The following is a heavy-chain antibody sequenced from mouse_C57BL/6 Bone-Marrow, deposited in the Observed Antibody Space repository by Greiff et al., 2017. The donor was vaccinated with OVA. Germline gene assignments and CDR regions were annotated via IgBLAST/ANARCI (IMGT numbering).Heavy chain of an antibody. J-gene: IGHJ2*01. Sequence: QVQLQQSGAELVKPGASVKISCKASGYAFSSYWMNWVKQRPGKGLEWIGQIYPGDGDTNYNGKFKGKATLTADKSSSTAYMQLSSLTSEDSAVYFCARSSYDGYFLFDYWGQGTTLTGSS. V-gene: IGHV1-80*01. D-gene: IGHD2-3*01. CDR3: ARSSYDGYFLFDY. CDR2: IYPGDGDT. CDR1: GYAFSSYW.